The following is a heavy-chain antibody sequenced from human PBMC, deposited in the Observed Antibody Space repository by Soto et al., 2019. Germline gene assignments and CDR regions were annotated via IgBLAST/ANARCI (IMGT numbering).Heavy chain of an antibody. J-gene: IGHJ6*02. D-gene: IGHD2-15*01. CDR2: IYYSGST. CDR3: ARDPELAYCSGGSCYHYYYYGMDV. CDR1: GGSISSSSYY. V-gene: IGHV4-39*02. Sequence: ASETLSLTCTVSGGSISSSSYYWGWIRQPPGKGLEWIGSIYYSGSTYYNPSLKSRVTISVDTSKNQFSLKLSSVTAADTAVYYCARDPELAYCSGGSCYHYYYYGMDVWGQGTTVTVSS.